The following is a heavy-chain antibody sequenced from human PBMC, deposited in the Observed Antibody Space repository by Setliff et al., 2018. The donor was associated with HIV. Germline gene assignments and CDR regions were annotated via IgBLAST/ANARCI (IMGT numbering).Heavy chain of an antibody. J-gene: IGHJ5*01. CDR3: VRHVWSDDFLVPGWFDS. D-gene: IGHD3-3*01. CDR2: VYYSGIT. CDR1: GGSIIDSRYF. Sequence: SYTLSLTCTVSGGSIIDSRYFWGWIRQPPGKGLEWIGSVYYSGITYYSSSLKSRVTVSVDTSRIQFSLKLTSVTAADTAVYKCVRHVWSDDFLVPGWFDSWSQGTLVTVSS. V-gene: IGHV4-39*01.